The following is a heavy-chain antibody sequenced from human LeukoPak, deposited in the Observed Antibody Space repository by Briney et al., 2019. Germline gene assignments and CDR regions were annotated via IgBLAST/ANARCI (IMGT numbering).Heavy chain of an antibody. V-gene: IGHV3-48*04. CDR2: ISSSGSTI. Sequence: GGSLRLSCAASGFTFSSYSMNWVRQAPGKGLEWVSYISSSGSTIYYADSVKGRFTISRDNAKNSLYLQMNSLRAEDTAVYYCARVPRYCSSTSCYYYGMDVWGQGTTVTVSS. CDR1: GFTFSSYS. J-gene: IGHJ6*02. CDR3: ARVPRYCSSTSCYYYGMDV. D-gene: IGHD2-2*01.